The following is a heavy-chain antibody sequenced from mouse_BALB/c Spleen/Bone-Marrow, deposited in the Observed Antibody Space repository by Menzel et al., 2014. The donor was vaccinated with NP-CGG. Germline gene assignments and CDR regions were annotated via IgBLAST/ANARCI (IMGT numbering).Heavy chain of an antibody. J-gene: IGHJ4*01. V-gene: IGHV1S22*01. CDR1: GYTFTSFW. CDR2: IYPGSVST. CDR3: TRYVGYAMDY. Sequence: LQQSGSGLVRPGASVKLSCKASGYTFTSFWMHWVKQRPGQGLEWIGNIYPGSVSTNYDEKFKSKATLTVDTSSSTAYMQLSSLTSEDSAVYYCTRYVGYAMDYWSQGTSVTVSS. D-gene: IGHD3-3*01.